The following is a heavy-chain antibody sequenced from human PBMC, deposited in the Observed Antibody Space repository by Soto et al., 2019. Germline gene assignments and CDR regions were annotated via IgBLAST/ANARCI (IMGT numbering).Heavy chain of an antibody. V-gene: IGHV3-30-3*01. J-gene: IGHJ4*02. CDR3: ARDPEYSSSSLDPFDY. CDR2: ISYDGSNK. CDR1: GFTFSSYA. D-gene: IGHD6-6*01. Sequence: QVQLVESGGGVVQPGRSLRLSCAASGFTFSSYAMHWVRQAPGKGLEWVAVISYDGSNKYYADSVKGRFTISRDNSKNTLYLQMNSLRAEDMAVYYCARDPEYSSSSLDPFDYWGQGTLVTVSS.